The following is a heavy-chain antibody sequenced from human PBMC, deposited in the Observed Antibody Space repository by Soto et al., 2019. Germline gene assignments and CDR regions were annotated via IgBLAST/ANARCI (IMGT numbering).Heavy chain of an antibody. CDR2: ISSRSDI. Sequence: PGGSLRLSCVGSGFTFSTYSINWVRQAPGKGLEWVSSISSRSDIYYADSVKGRFTISRDNAKNSVSLQMNSLRAEDTAVYYCAREYNAWPLASGLDVCGQGTTVTVSS. J-gene: IGHJ6*02. D-gene: IGHD1-20*01. V-gene: IGHV3-21*01. CDR1: GFTFSTYS. CDR3: AREYNAWPLASGLDV.